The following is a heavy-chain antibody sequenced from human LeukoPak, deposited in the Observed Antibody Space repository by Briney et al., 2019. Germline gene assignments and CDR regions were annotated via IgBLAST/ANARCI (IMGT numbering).Heavy chain of an antibody. V-gene: IGHV3-21*01. D-gene: IGHD1-14*01. CDR2: ISSSSSYI. J-gene: IGHJ6*03. Sequence: GGSLRLSCAASGFTFSSYSMNWVRQAPGKGLEWVSSISSSSSYIYYADSVKGRFTISRDNAKNSLYLQMNSLRAEDTAVYYCAKTGFQWGYYFYYMDVWGKGTTVTVSS. CDR3: AKTGFQWGYYFYYMDV. CDR1: GFTFSSYS.